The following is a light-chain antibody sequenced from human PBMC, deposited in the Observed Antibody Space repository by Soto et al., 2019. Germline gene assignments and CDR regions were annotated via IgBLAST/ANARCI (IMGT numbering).Light chain of an antibody. CDR3: SSYTSDITYV. CDR1: SSDVGGHNS. J-gene: IGLJ1*01. V-gene: IGLV2-14*01. Sequence: SALTQPASVSGSPGQSITIACTGTSSDVGGHNSVSWYQQHPGKAPKILIYEVSDRPSGVSDRFSGSKSGNTASLTISGLQAEDEADYYCSSYTSDITYVFGTGTKVTVL. CDR2: EVS.